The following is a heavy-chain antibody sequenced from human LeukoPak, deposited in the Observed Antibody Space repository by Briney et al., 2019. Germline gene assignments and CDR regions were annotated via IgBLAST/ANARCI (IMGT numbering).Heavy chain of an antibody. Sequence: PGGSLRLSCAASGFTFSSYEMIWVRQAPGKGLEWLSYIGSSGSTKYYADSVKGRFTISRDNAENSLYLQMNRLRAEDTAVYYCATYCSSTSCYRTRYMDVWGQGATVTVSS. D-gene: IGHD2-2*01. J-gene: IGHJ6*02. CDR2: IGSSGSTK. CDR3: ATYCSSTSCYRTRYMDV. V-gene: IGHV3-48*03. CDR1: GFTFSSYE.